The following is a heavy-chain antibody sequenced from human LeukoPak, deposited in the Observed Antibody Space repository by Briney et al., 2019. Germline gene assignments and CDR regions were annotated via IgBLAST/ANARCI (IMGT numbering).Heavy chain of an antibody. D-gene: IGHD6-19*01. CDR2: INPNSGGT. V-gene: IGHV1-2*02. CDR1: GYTFTGYY. Sequence: ASVKVSCKASGYTFTGYYMHWVRQAPGQGLEWMGWINPNSGGTNYAQKFQGRVTMTRDTSISTAYMELSRLRSDDTAVYYCARAQWLVRIYYYYYMDVWGKGTTVTISS. J-gene: IGHJ6*03. CDR3: ARAQWLVRIYYYYYMDV.